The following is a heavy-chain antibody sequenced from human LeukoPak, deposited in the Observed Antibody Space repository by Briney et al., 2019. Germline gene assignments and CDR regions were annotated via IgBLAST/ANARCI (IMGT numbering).Heavy chain of an antibody. V-gene: IGHV3-23*01. CDR2: LTGSGGSGGRT. CDR1: GLTFSSYA. Sequence: GGSLRLSCAASGLTFSSYAMTWVRQAPGKGLEWVSALTGSGGSGGRTYYADSVKGRFTISRDNSKNTLYLQMNSLRADDTAVYYCAKHFFGSGSYYNADYWGQGTLVTVSS. CDR3: AKHFFGSGSYYNADY. J-gene: IGHJ4*02. D-gene: IGHD3-10*01.